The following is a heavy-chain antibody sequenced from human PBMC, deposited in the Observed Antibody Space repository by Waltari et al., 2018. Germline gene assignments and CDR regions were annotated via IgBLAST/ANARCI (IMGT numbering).Heavy chain of an antibody. V-gene: IGHV4-34*01. J-gene: IGHJ4*02. CDR1: GGSFSGYY. CDR3: ARVDCSGGSCSSGDY. CDR2: INHSGST. Sequence: HVQLQQWGAGLLKPSETLSLTCAVYGGSFSGYYWSWIRQPPGKGLEWIGEINHSGSTNYNPSLKSRVTISVDTSKNQFSLKLSSVTAADTAVYYCARVDCSGGSCSSGDYWGQGTLVTVSS. D-gene: IGHD2-15*01.